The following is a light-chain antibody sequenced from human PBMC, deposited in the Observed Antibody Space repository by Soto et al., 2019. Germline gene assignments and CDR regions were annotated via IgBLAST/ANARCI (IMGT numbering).Light chain of an antibody. CDR2: GAS. J-gene: IGKJ1*01. CDR1: QSVSIN. Sequence: EIVMTQSPATLSVSPGERATLSCRASQSVSINLAWYQQKPGQAPRLLIFGASTRATGIPARFSGSGSWTAFTLTISSLQSEDFAVYYCQHYNNWPPWTFGQGTKVEIK. CDR3: QHYNNWPPWT. V-gene: IGKV3-15*01.